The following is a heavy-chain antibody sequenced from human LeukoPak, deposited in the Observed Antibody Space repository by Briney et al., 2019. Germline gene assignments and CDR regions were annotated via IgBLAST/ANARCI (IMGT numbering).Heavy chain of an antibody. V-gene: IGHV3-20*04. CDR2: INWNGGST. Sequence: GGSLRLSCAASGFNFDDYGMSWVRQAPGKGLEWVSGINWNGGSTVYADSVKGRFTISRDNAKNSLYLQMNSLRAEDTALYYCARALERDGMDVWGQGTTVTVSS. CDR3: ARALERDGMDV. CDR1: GFNFDDYG. J-gene: IGHJ6*02. D-gene: IGHD1-1*01.